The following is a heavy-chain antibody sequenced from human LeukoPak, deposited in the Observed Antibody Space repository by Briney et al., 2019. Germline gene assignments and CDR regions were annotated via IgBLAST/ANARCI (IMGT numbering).Heavy chain of an antibody. J-gene: IGHJ5*02. D-gene: IGHD3-10*01. CDR2: IYHSGGT. Sequence: SETLSLTCTVSGGSISSGGYYWSWIRQHPGKGLEWIGYIYHSGGTYYNPSLKSRVTISVDTSKNQFSLKLSSVTAADTAVYYCAQKSYTNFGFDPWGQGTLVTVSS. CDR3: AQKSYTNFGFDP. CDR1: GGSISSGGYY. V-gene: IGHV4-31*03.